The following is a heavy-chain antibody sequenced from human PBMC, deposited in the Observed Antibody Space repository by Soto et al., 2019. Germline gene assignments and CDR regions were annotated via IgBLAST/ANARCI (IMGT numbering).Heavy chain of an antibody. CDR2: ISGSGGST. Sequence: EVQLLESGGGLVQPGGSLRLSCAASGFTFSSYAMRCVRQAPVKGLEWVSAISGSGGSTYYADSVKGRFTISRDKSKSTLHLQMNSLRAEDTAVYYCARRGSGSYYDYWGQGTLVNVPS. CDR1: GFTFSSYA. D-gene: IGHD1-26*01. V-gene: IGHV3-23*01. CDR3: ARRGSGSYYDY. J-gene: IGHJ4*02.